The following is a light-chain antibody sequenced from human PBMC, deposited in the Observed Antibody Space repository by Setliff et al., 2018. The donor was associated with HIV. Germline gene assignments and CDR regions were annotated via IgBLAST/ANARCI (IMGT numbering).Light chain of an antibody. V-gene: IGLV1-47*01. CDR1: SSNIGSNF. CDR2: KNN. CDR3: AAWEDSLSGWV. Sequence: QSVLTQPPSASGTLGPRVTISCSGSSSNIGSNFVSWYQQLPGTAPKLLIYKNNQRPSGVPDRFSGSKSGTSAALAISGLRSEDEADYYCAAWEDSLSGWVFGGGTK. J-gene: IGLJ3*02.